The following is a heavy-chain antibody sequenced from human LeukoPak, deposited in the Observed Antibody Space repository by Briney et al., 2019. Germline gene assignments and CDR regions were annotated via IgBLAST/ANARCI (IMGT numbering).Heavy chain of an antibody. CDR2: IYYSGST. CDR1: GGSISSSSYY. Sequence: PSETLSLTCTVSGGSISSSSYYWGWLRQPPGKGLEWIGSIYYSGSTYYNPSLKSRVTISVDTSKNQFSLKLSSVTAADTAVYYCATLSIAARIDYWGQGTLVTVSS. CDR3: ATLSIAARIDY. V-gene: IGHV4-39*01. D-gene: IGHD6-6*01. J-gene: IGHJ4*02.